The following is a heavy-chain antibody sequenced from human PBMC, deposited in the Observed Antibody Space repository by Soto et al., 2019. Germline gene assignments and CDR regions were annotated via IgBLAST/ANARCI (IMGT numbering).Heavy chain of an antibody. CDR3: AIPYHHLHYYGMDV. Sequence: ASVKVSCKASGYTFTSYGISWVRQAPGQGLEWMGWISAYNGNTNYAQKLQGRVTMTTDTSTSTAYMELRSLRSDDTAVYYCAIPYHHLHYYGMDVWGQGTTVTVS. D-gene: IGHD2-2*01. CDR2: ISAYNGNT. V-gene: IGHV1-18*01. CDR1: GYTFTSYG. J-gene: IGHJ6*02.